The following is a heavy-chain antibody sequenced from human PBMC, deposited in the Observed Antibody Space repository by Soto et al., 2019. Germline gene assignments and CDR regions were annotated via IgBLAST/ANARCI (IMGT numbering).Heavy chain of an antibody. V-gene: IGHV4-34*01. J-gene: IGHJ4*02. Sequence: SETLSLTCAVYGGSFSGYYWSWIRQPPGKGLEWIGEINHSGSTNYNPSLKSRVTISVDTSKNQFSLKLSSVTAADTAVYYCARVRHGTPTQEIDYWGQGTLVTVSS. CDR1: GGSFSGYY. CDR2: INHSGST. CDR3: ARVRHGTPTQEIDY. D-gene: IGHD1-7*01.